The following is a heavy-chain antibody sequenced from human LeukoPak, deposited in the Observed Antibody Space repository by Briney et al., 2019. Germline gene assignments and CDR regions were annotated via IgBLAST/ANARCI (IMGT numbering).Heavy chain of an antibody. V-gene: IGHV1-2*02. CDR2: INPNSGGT. D-gene: IGHD6-13*01. CDR1: GYTFTGYY. J-gene: IGHJ4*02. Sequence: ASVKVSCKASGYTFTGYYMHWVRQAPGQGLEWMGWINPNSGGTNYAQKFQGRVTMTRDTSISTAYMELSRLRSDDTAVYYCARAGYSSSWCPDFDYWGQGTLVTVSS. CDR3: ARAGYSSSWCPDFDY.